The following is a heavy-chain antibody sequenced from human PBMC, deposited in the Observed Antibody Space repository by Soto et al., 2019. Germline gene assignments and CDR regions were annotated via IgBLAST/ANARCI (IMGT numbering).Heavy chain of an antibody. V-gene: IGHV4-31*03. Sequence: QVQLQESGPGLVKPSQTLSLTCTVSGGSISSGGYYWSWIRQHPGKGLEWIGYIYYSGSTYYNPSLKSRVTISIDTSKNQFSLKLSSVTAADTAVYYCARHDNHASRAYYFWGQGTLVTVSS. CDR1: GGSISSGGYY. D-gene: IGHD3-22*01. CDR3: ARHDNHASRAYYF. CDR2: IYYSGST. J-gene: IGHJ1*01.